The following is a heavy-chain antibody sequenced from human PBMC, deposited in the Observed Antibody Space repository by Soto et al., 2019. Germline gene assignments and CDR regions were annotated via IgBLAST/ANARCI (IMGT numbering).Heavy chain of an antibody. CDR2: ISYDGSNK. CDR3: AREGGYDHFDY. J-gene: IGHJ4*02. Sequence: GGSLRLSCAASGFTFSSYAMHWVRQAPGKGLEWVAVISYDGSNKYYADSVKGRFTISRDNSKNTLYLQMNSLRAEDTAVYYCAREGGYDHFDYWGQGTLVTVSS. V-gene: IGHV3-30-3*01. D-gene: IGHD3-22*01. CDR1: GFTFSSYA.